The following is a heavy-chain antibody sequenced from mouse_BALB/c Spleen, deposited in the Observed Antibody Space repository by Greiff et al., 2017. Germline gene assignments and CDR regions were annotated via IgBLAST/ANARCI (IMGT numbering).Heavy chain of an antibody. CDR1: GFSLTSYG. CDR3: ARGNYDYGAY. V-gene: IGHV2-9*02. CDR2: IWAGGST. Sequence: VQLQESGPGLVAPSQSLSITCTVSGFSLTSYGVHWVRQPPGKGLEWLGVIWAGGSTNYNSALMSRLSISKDNSKSQVFLKMNSLQTDDTAMYYCARGNYDYGAYWGQGTLVTVSA. J-gene: IGHJ3*01. D-gene: IGHD2-4*01.